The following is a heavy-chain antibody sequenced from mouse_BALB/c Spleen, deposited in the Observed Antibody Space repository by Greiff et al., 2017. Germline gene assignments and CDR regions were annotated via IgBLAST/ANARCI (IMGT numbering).Heavy chain of an antibody. D-gene: IGHD1-2*01. J-gene: IGHJ2*01. Sequence: VQLQQSGAELVRPGALVKLSCKASGFNIKDYYMHWVKQRPEQGLEWIGWIDPENGNTIYDPKFQGKASITADTSSNTAYLQLSSLTSEDTAVYYCARVHYYGYYFDYWGQGTTLTGSA. CDR3: ARVHYYGYYFDY. V-gene: IGHV14-1*02. CDR2: IDPENGNT. CDR1: GFNIKDYY.